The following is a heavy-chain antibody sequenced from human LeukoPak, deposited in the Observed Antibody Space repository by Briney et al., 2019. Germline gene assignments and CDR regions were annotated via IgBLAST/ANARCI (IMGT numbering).Heavy chain of an antibody. V-gene: IGHV3-43*02. CDR3: ARAFNDAFDI. Sequence: PGGSLRLSCAASGFTFDDYAMHWVRQAPGKGLEWVSLISGDGGSTYYADSVKGRFTISRDNSKNSLYLQMNSLRAEDTAIYYCARAFNDAFDIWGQGTMVTVSS. J-gene: IGHJ3*02. CDR1: GFTFDDYA. CDR2: ISGDGGST.